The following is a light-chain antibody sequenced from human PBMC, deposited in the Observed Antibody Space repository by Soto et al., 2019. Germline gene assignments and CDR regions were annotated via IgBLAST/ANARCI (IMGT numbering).Light chain of an antibody. J-gene: IGKJ2*01. CDR1: QSVSSSY. V-gene: IGKV3-20*01. CDR2: GAS. Sequence: EIVLTQSPGTLSLSPGERATLSCRASQSVSSSYLAWYQQKPGQAPRLLIYGASSRATGIPDRFSGSGSGTNFPLTISKLEPEDFAVEYCQQYGSSPYTFGQGTKLEIK. CDR3: QQYGSSPYT.